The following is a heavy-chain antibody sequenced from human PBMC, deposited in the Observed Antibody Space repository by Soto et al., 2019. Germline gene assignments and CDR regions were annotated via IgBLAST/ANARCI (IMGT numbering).Heavy chain of an antibody. J-gene: IGHJ5*02. V-gene: IGHV4-30-4*01. CDR3: ARTDYGTAYFDP. D-gene: IGHD3-10*01. Sequence: SLCLSCPVSGDSIRIGNHYWSWIRQPPGKGLEWIGYIFYSGTAYYNPSLKSRLTISVDTSKNQFSLKLSSVTAADTAVYYCARTDYGTAYFDPWGQGSLVTVYS. CDR2: IFYSGTA. CDR1: GDSIRIGNHY.